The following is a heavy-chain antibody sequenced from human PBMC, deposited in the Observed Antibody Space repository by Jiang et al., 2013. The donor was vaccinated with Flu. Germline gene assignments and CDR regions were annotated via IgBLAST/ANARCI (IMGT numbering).Heavy chain of an antibody. CDR1: GFTVSRDY. CDR3: ARALTWGKYGSNLYYFDS. V-gene: IGHV3-53*01. Sequence: GGGLIQPGGSLRLSCAASGFTVSRDYMSWVRQAPGKGLEWVSLIYSDGTTYYGDSVEGRFTISRDNSKNTLFLQMNSLTGDDTAVYYCARALTWGKYGSNLYYFDSWGQGTLVTVSA. CDR2: IYSDGTT. D-gene: IGHD7-27*01. J-gene: IGHJ4*02.